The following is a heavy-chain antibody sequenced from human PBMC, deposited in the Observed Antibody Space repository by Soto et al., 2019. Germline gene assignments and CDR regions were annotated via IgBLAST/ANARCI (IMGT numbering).Heavy chain of an antibody. D-gene: IGHD1-1*01. CDR1: GFTFSSYA. CDR3: PKGRGTFDY. Sequence: GGSLRLSCAAPGFTFSSYAMSWVRQAPGKGLEWVSAISGSGATTNYADSVKGRFTISRDNSKNTLDLQMNSLRAEDTAIYYCPKGRGTFDYWGQGTLVTVAS. V-gene: IGHV3-23*01. J-gene: IGHJ4*02. CDR2: ISGSGATT.